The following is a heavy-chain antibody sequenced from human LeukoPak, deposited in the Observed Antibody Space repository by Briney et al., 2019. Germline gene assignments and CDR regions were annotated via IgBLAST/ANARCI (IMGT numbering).Heavy chain of an antibody. V-gene: IGHV3-23*01. J-gene: IGHJ4*02. CDR2: ISGSGGST. CDR3: AKGPSTYDFWCGHDY. CDR1: GFTFSSYA. D-gene: IGHD3-3*01. Sequence: QPGGSLKLSCAASGFTFSSYAMSWVRQVPGKGLEWVSVISGSGGSTYYADSVKGRFIISSDNSKSTLYLQMNSLNAEATAIYYRAKGPSTYDFWCGHDYWGQGTLVTVSS.